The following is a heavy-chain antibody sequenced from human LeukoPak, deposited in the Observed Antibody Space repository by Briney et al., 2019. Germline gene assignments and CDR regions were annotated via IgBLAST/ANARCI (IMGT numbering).Heavy chain of an antibody. CDR1: GYTFSTYG. Sequence: ASVKDSCKASGYTFSTYGISWVRQAPGQGLEWMGYISVNNGNPKYAQKFQGRVSMTTDTSTATAYMELKNLRSDDTAIYYCARRLYWCDSWGQGTLVTVSS. J-gene: IGHJ5*01. V-gene: IGHV1-18*01. CDR2: ISVNNGNP. CDR3: ARRLYWCDS.